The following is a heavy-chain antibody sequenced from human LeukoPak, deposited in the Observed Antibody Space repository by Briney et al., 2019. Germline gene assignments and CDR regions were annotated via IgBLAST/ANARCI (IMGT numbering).Heavy chain of an antibody. V-gene: IGHV3-48*01. D-gene: IGHD1-26*01. CDR1: GFTFSSFS. CDR2: ISSSSDTI. Sequence: QTGGSLRLSCAAPGFTFSSFSMDWVRQAPGKGLEWVSYISSSSDTIYYADSVKGRFTISRDNSKNTLYLQMNSLRAEDTAVYYCARAGSIRFDYWGQGTLVTVSS. CDR3: ARAGSIRFDY. J-gene: IGHJ4*02.